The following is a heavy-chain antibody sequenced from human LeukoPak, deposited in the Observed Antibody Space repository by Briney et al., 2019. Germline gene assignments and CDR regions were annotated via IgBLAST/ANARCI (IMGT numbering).Heavy chain of an antibody. V-gene: IGHV3-48*03. CDR2: ISSSGTTK. J-gene: IGHJ3*02. Sequence: GGSLRLSCAASGFTFSSYEMNWVRQGPGKGLEWVSYISSSGTTKYYADSVKGRFTLSRDNAKKSLSLQMNSLRAEDTAIYYCARSNRDAFDIWGQGTVVTVSS. D-gene: IGHD2/OR15-2a*01. CDR3: ARSNRDAFDI. CDR1: GFTFSSYE.